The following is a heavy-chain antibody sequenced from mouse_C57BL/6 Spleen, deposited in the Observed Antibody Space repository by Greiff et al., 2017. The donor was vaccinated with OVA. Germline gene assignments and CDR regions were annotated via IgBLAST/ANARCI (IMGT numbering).Heavy chain of an antibody. CDR2: INPGSGGT. V-gene: IGHV1-54*01. CDR3: ARGEVYDGYYDWYFDV. Sequence: VQVVESGAELVRPGTSVKVSCKASGYAFTNYLIEWVKQRPGQGLEWIGVINPGSGGTNYNEKFKGKATLTADKSSSTAYMQLSSLTSEDSAVYFCARGEVYDGYYDWYFDVWGTGTTVTVSS. D-gene: IGHD2-3*01. CDR1: GYAFTNYL. J-gene: IGHJ1*03.